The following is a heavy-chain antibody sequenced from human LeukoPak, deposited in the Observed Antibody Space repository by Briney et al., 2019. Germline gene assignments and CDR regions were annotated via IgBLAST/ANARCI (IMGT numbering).Heavy chain of an antibody. CDR2: IYYSGNS. Sequence: SETLSLTCTVSGVSVINYHWSWIRQPPGKGLEWIGYIYYSGNSDYNPSLKSRVTISVATSKNQFSLKLTSVTPADTAVYFCARFDSPISAFDIWGQGTVVTVSS. CDR3: ARFDSPISAFDI. J-gene: IGHJ3*02. V-gene: IGHV4-59*02. CDR1: GVSVINYH. D-gene: IGHD3-22*01.